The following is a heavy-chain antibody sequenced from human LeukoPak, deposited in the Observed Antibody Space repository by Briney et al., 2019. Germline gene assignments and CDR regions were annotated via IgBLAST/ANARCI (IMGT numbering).Heavy chain of an antibody. V-gene: IGHV3-53*05. CDR2: IYSGGST. Sequence: GGSLRLSCAASGFTVSSNYMSWVRQAPGKGLEWVSVIYSGGSTYYADSVKGRFTISRDDSKNTLYLQMNSLRAEDTAVYYCAREAYGDLDYWGQGTLVTVSS. CDR1: GFTVSSNY. D-gene: IGHD4-17*01. J-gene: IGHJ4*02. CDR3: AREAYGDLDY.